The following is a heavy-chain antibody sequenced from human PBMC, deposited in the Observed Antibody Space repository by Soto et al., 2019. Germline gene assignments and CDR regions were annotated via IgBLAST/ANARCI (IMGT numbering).Heavy chain of an antibody. CDR1: GYSFASHW. J-gene: IGHJ4*02. CDR2: IYPGDSDT. Sequence: GESLKISCKGSGYSFASHWVAWVRQMPEKGLEWIGAIYPGDSDTKYSPAFRGQVTISADTSVSTAYLQWRSLEATDSAIYYCARYSGSYWHYLDFWGQGTLVTVSS. CDR3: ARYSGSYWHYLDF. D-gene: IGHD1-26*01. V-gene: IGHV5-51*01.